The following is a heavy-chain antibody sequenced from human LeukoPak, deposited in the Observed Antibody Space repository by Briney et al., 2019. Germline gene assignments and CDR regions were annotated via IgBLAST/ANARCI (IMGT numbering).Heavy chain of an antibody. Sequence: PGRSLRLSCAASGFTFDDYAMHWVRQAPGKGLEWVSGISWSSGSIGYADSVKGRFTISRDNAKNSLYLQMNSLRAEDTALYYCAKDRGGQTAMVTGLDYWGQGTLVTVSS. J-gene: IGHJ4*02. CDR3: AKDRGGQTAMVTGLDY. CDR2: ISWSSGSI. V-gene: IGHV3-9*01. D-gene: IGHD5-18*01. CDR1: GFTFDDYA.